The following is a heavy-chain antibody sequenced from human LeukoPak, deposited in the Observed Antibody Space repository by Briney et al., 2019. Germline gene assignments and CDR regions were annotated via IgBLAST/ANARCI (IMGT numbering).Heavy chain of an antibody. Sequence: PGGSLRLSCAASGFTVSSNYMSWVRQVPGKWLEWVSVIYSGGSTYYADSVKGRFTISRDNSKNTLYLQMNSLRAEDTAVYYCAKSRVTAISPLDYWGQGTLVTVSS. CDR2: IYSGGST. CDR1: GFTVSSNY. V-gene: IGHV3-53*01. J-gene: IGHJ4*02. CDR3: AKSRVTAISPLDY. D-gene: IGHD2-21*02.